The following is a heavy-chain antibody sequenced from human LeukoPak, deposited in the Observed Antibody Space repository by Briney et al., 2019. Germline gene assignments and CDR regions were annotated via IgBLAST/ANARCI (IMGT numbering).Heavy chain of an antibody. Sequence: GGSLRLSCAASGFTFSSYGMHWVRQAPGKGLEWVAVIWYDGSNKYYADSVKGRFTISRDNAKNSLYLQMNSLRAEDTAVYYCARDRTGTLRYYYYYMDVWGKGTTVTVSS. CDR2: IWYDGSNK. J-gene: IGHJ6*03. V-gene: IGHV3-33*01. CDR3: ARDRTGTLRYYYYYMDV. D-gene: IGHD1-1*01. CDR1: GFTFSSYG.